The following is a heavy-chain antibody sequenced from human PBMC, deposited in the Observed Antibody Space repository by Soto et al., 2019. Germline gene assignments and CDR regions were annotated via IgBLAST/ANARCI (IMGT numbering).Heavy chain of an antibody. J-gene: IGHJ6*02. CDR3: AREVGSYYEGGYYYYYGMDV. Sequence: QVQLVQSGAEVKKPGASVKVSCKASGYTFTSYYMHWVRQAPGQGLEWMGIINPSGGSTSYAQKFQGRVTMTRDTSTSTVYMELSSLRSEDTAVYYCAREVGSYYEGGYYYYYGMDVWGQGTTVTVSS. D-gene: IGHD1-26*01. CDR2: INPSGGST. V-gene: IGHV1-46*01. CDR1: GYTFTSYY.